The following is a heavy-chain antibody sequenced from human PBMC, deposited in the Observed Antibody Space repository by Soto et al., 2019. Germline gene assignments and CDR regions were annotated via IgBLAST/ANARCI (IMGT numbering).Heavy chain of an antibody. CDR2: IYYSGST. CDR3: ARGNGSGSFETYYYYYMDV. J-gene: IGHJ6*03. Sequence: SETLSLTCTVSGGSISSYYWSWIRQPPGKGLEWIGYIYYSGSTNYNPSLKSRVTISVDTSKNQFSLKLSSVTAADTAVYYCARGNGSGSFETYYYYYMDVWGKGTTVTVSS. CDR1: GGSISSYY. V-gene: IGHV4-59*01. D-gene: IGHD3-10*01.